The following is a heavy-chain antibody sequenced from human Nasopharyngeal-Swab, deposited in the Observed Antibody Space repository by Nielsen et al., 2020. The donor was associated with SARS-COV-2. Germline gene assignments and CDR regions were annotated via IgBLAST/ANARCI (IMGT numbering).Heavy chain of an antibody. V-gene: IGHV3-7*01. D-gene: IGHD6-19*01. J-gene: IGHJ5*02. Sequence: GESLKISCAASGFTFSNYWMSWVRQAPGKGLEWVANIKQDGSEKYYVDSVKGRFTISRDNAKNSLYLQMNSLRAEDTAVYYCARDGYSSGWYGGWFDPWGQGTLVTVSS. CDR2: IKQDGSEK. CDR3: ARDGYSSGWYGGWFDP. CDR1: GFTFSNYW.